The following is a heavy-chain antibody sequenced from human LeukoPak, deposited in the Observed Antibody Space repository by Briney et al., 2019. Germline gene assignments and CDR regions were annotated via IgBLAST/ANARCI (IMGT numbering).Heavy chain of an antibody. CDR3: ARVEATDSGSYYLHFDY. V-gene: IGHV4-30-4*08. D-gene: IGHD1-26*01. CDR1: GGPISSGDYY. CDR2: IYYSGST. J-gene: IGHJ4*02. Sequence: PSETLSLTCTVSGGPISSGDYYWSWIRQPPGKGLEWIGYIYYSGSTYYNPSLKSRVTISVDTSKNQFSLKLSSVTAADTAVYYCARVEATDSGSYYLHFDYWGQGTLVTVSS.